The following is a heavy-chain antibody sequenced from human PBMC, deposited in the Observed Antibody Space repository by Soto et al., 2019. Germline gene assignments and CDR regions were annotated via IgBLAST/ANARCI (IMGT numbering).Heavy chain of an antibody. CDR3: VSEDFVVVPPSGPFDP. V-gene: IGHV1-8*01. Sequence: QVQLVQSGAEVKKPGSSVKVSCKASGYTFTSYDINWVRQASGQGLEWMGWMNANSGNTGFAQKFQGRVTMTSDTSIKPDHMALRSLIAEDTAVYYCVSEDFVVVPPSGPFDPWGQVTLVTVSS. CDR2: MNANSGNT. J-gene: IGHJ5*02. CDR1: GYTFTSYD. D-gene: IGHD2-2*01.